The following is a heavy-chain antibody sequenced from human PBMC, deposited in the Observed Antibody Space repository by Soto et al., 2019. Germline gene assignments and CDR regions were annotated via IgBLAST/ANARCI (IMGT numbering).Heavy chain of an antibody. J-gene: IGHJ4*02. CDR2: TYYRSKGYN. V-gene: IGHV6-1*01. Sequence: SQTLSLTCAISGDSASSNSAAWYWIRQSPSRGLEWLGRTYYRSKGYNDYAVTVKSRITINPDTSKKPVPLKLNSVTTEVLAVYYCARDSGNDFDYWGQGTLVTVSS. D-gene: IGHD2-15*01. CDR1: GDSASSNSAA. CDR3: ARDSGNDFDY.